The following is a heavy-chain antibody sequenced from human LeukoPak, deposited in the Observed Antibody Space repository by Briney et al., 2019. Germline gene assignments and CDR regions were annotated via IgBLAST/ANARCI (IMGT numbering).Heavy chain of an antibody. CDR3: ARACLGYSGYDSYYYFDY. CDR2: ISYDGSNK. CDR1: GFTFSSYG. J-gene: IGHJ4*02. V-gene: IGHV3-30*03. D-gene: IGHD5-12*01. Sequence: SGGSLRLSCAASGFTFSSYGMHWVRQAPGKGLEWVAVISYDGSNKYYADSVKGRFTISRDNSKNTLYLQMNSLRAEDTAVYYCARACLGYSGYDSYYYFDYWGQGTLVTVSS.